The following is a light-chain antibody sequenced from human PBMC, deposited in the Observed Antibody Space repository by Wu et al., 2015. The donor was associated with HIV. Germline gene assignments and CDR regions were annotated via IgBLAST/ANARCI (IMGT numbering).Light chain of an antibody. V-gene: IGKV3-11*01. CDR1: QSVDSY. J-gene: IGKJ4*01. CDR2: DAS. Sequence: EIVLTQSPATLSLSPGERATLSCRASQSVDSYLAWYQQKVGQAPRLLIYDASDRATGIPARFSGSGSGTDFTLTISSLEPEDFAVYYCQQRSNWPLTFGGGTKVEI. CDR3: QQRSNWPLT.